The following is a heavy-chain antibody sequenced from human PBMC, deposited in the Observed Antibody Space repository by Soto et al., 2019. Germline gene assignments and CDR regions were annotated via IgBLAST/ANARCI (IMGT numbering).Heavy chain of an antibody. V-gene: IGHV1-46*01. CDR1: GYTFINYY. CDR2: INPNGGST. J-gene: IGHJ3*02. D-gene: IGHD4-17*01. Sequence: ASVKVSCKASGYTFINYYMHWVRQAPGQGLEWMGIINPNGGSTTYAQKFQGRVTLTRDTSTNTVNMELSSLRSEDTAVYYCARERWQERMTCAFDIWGQGTMVTVSS. CDR3: ARERWQERMTCAFDI.